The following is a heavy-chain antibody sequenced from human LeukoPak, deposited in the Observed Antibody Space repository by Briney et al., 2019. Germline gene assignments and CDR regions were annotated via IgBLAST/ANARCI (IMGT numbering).Heavy chain of an antibody. D-gene: IGHD3-3*01. V-gene: IGHV4-34*01. CDR1: GGSFSGYY. Sequence: SETLSLTCAVYGGSFSGYYCSWVSQPPGKGLGWIGEINLSGSTNYNPSLKSRVTISVDTSKNQFSLKLSSVTAADTAVYYCARASSLYDFWSGYRTPLDYWGQGTLVTVSS. J-gene: IGHJ4*02. CDR2: INLSGST. CDR3: ARASSLYDFWSGYRTPLDY.